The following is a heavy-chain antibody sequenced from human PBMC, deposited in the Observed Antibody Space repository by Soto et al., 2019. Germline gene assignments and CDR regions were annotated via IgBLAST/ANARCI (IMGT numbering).Heavy chain of an antibody. V-gene: IGHV3-53*02. CDR3: AIFREPGRSTVFGVVVPGRYAMDV. Sequence: EVQLVETGGGLIQPGGSRRLSFLASGFSVRTNYMTWVRQAPGKGLEWVSVIYTAGHTNYANSVKGRFTVSRDTSQNTVYLQMNSLRPDDTAVYYCAIFREPGRSTVFGVVVPGRYAMDVWGQGTTVTVS. CDR1: GFSVRTNY. CDR2: IYTAGHT. J-gene: IGHJ6*02. D-gene: IGHD3-3*01.